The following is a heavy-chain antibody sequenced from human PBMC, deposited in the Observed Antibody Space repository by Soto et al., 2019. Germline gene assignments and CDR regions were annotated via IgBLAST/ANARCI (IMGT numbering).Heavy chain of an antibody. CDR1: GFSFSYYA. D-gene: IGHD3-3*01. CDR3: AKGLTPTVFGVVISYHNWFDP. Sequence: GGSLRLSCAASGFSFSYYAMSWVRQAPGKGLEWVSAISGSGGTTYYADSVKGRFTMSRDNSKNTLDLQMNGLRAEDTAVYYCAKGLTPTVFGVVISYHNWFDPWGQGTLVTVSS. J-gene: IGHJ5*02. CDR2: ISGSGGTT. V-gene: IGHV3-23*01.